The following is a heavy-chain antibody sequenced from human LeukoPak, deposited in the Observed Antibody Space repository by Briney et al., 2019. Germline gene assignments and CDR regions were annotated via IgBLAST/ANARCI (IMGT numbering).Heavy chain of an antibody. Sequence: PGGSLRLSCAASGFTFSSYAMSWVRQAPGKGLEWVSSISSSSSYIYYADSVKGRFTISRDNAKNSLYLQMNSLRAEDTAVYYCARGELVRGVYFDYWGQGTLVTVSS. CDR2: ISSSSSYI. CDR1: GFTFSSYA. D-gene: IGHD3-10*01. CDR3: ARGELVRGVYFDY. J-gene: IGHJ4*02. V-gene: IGHV3-21*01.